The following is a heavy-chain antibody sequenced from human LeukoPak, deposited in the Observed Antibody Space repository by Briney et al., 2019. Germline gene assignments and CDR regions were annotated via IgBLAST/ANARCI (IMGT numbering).Heavy chain of an antibody. D-gene: IGHD3-3*01. CDR3: ARDGTYYDFWSGSHFDY. Sequence: PGGSLRLSCAASGFTFSSYSMNWVRQAPGKGLEWVSSISSSSSYIYYADSVKGRFTISRDNAKNSLYLQMNSLRAEDTAVYYCARDGTYYDFWSGSHFDYWGQGTLVTVSS. CDR1: GFTFSSYS. CDR2: ISSSSSYI. V-gene: IGHV3-21*01. J-gene: IGHJ4*02.